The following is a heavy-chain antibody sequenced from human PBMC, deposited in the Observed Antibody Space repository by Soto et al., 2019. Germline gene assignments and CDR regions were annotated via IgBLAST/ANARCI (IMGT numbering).Heavy chain of an antibody. D-gene: IGHD3-16*01. CDR2: IYYSGNT. V-gene: IGHV4-30-4*01. Sequence: LSLTFTVSGGSTSSYNYWSWIRQPPGKGLEWIGHIYYSGNTDYNPSLKSRLAISIDTSKNQFSLKLSSVTAADTAVYFCAREGGESSDGLYYFDSWGQGSLVTV. CDR3: AREGGESSDGLYYFDS. J-gene: IGHJ4*02. CDR1: GGSTSSYNY.